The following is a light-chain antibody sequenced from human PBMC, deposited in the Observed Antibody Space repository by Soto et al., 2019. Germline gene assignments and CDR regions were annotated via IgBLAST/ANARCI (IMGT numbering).Light chain of an antibody. CDR1: SSDVGNYNY. J-gene: IGLJ2*01. CDR3: SSFTPSNTLI. CDR2: DVS. V-gene: IGLV2-14*01. Sequence: QSALTQPASVSGSPGQSITISCTGTSSDVGNYNYVSWYQQHPGQAPKVMIYDVSYRPSGVSNRFSGSKSGNTASLTISGLQAEDEAHYYCSSFTPSNTLIFGGGTKLTVL.